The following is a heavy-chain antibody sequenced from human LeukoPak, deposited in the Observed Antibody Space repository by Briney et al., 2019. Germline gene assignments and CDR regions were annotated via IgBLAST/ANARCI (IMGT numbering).Heavy chain of an antibody. D-gene: IGHD6-6*01. CDR3: ARGSEFFSEQLGHYFDY. CDR1: GGSINNYY. Sequence: SETLSLTCTVSGGSINNYYWSWIRQPAGKGLEWIGRIFTSGSTNYNPTLKSRVTMSIDTSNNQFSLKLNSLTAADTADYYCARGSEFFSEQLGHYFDYWGQGILVTVSS. CDR2: IFTSGST. V-gene: IGHV4-4*07. J-gene: IGHJ4*02.